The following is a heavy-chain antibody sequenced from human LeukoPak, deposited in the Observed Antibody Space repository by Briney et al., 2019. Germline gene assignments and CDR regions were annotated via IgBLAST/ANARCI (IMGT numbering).Heavy chain of an antibody. CDR2: INHSGST. D-gene: IGHD2-15*01. Sequence: SETLSLTCAVYGGSFSGYYWSWIRQPPGKGLEWIGEINHSGSTNYNPSLKSRVTISVDTSKNQFSLKLSSVTATDTAVYYCARGRGYCSGGSCPRQPYGMDVWGQGTTVTVSS. CDR3: ARGRGYCSGGSCPRQPYGMDV. V-gene: IGHV4-34*01. J-gene: IGHJ6*02. CDR1: GGSFSGYY.